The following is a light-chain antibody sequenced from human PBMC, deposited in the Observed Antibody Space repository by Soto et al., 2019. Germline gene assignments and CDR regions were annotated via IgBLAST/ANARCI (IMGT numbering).Light chain of an antibody. Sequence: EIVLTQSQATLYLSPGERATLSCRASQSVSSYLAWYQQKPCQAPRLLIYDASHRATGIPARFSGSGSGTVFTLTISSLEAEDFAVYYCQQRSNWLPYTFGQGTKLEIK. V-gene: IGKV3-11*01. CDR1: QSVSSY. J-gene: IGKJ2*01. CDR2: DAS. CDR3: QQRSNWLPYT.